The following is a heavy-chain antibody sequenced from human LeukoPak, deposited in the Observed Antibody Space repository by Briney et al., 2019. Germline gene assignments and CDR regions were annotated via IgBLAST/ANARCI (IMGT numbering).Heavy chain of an antibody. CDR2: IKQDGSEK. CDR3: ARESNGWYPDY. Sequence: GGSLRLSCAASGFTFSSYWMSWVRQAPGKGLEWVANIKQDGSEKYYVDSVKGRFTISRDNAKNSLYLQMNSLRAEDTAVYYWARESNGWYPDYWGQGTLVTVSS. D-gene: IGHD6-19*01. J-gene: IGHJ4*02. V-gene: IGHV3-7*03. CDR1: GFTFSSYW.